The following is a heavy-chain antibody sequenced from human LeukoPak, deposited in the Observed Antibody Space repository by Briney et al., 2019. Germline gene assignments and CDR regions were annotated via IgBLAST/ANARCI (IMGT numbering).Heavy chain of an antibody. CDR3: ARVHYDSSEWKPYYYYMDV. J-gene: IGHJ6*03. CDR1: GFTSSSYG. Sequence: GGSLRLSCAASGFTSSSYGMHWVRQAPGKGLEWVAFIRYDGSNKYYADSVKGRFTISRDNSKNTLYLQMNSLRAEDTAVYYCARVHYDSSEWKPYYYYMDVWGKGTTVTVSS. CDR2: IRYDGSNK. D-gene: IGHD3-22*01. V-gene: IGHV3-30*02.